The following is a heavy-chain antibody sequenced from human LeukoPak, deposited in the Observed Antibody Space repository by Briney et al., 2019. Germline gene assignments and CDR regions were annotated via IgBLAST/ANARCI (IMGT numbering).Heavy chain of an antibody. CDR2: LYSSGST. Sequence: KPSETLSLTCTVSGGSISSYSWSWIRQPAGKGLEWIGRLYSSGSTNYNPSLKSRVSISVDTSKNQFSLKLRSVTVADTAVYFCARYGYSSSAFDYWGQGTLVTVSS. V-gene: IGHV4-4*07. CDR1: GGSISSYS. D-gene: IGHD6-13*01. CDR3: ARYGYSSSAFDY. J-gene: IGHJ4*02.